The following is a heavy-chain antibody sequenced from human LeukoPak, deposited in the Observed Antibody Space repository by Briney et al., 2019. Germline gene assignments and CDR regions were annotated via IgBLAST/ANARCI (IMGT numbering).Heavy chain of an antibody. CDR1: GFTFSRYW. V-gene: IGHV3-7*01. CDR2: IKPDGSVK. Sequence: GGSLRLSCAASGFTFSRYWMTWVRQTPGKGLEWVANIKPDGSVKYYADSVKGRFTISRDNTRYSLYLQMNSLRAEDTAVYYCAREGSPSYWGQGTLVTVSS. J-gene: IGHJ4*02. CDR3: AREGSPSY.